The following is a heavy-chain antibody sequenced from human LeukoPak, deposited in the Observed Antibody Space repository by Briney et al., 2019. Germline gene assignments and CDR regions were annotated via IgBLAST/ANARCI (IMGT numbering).Heavy chain of an antibody. CDR1: GASIRSGDYY. CDR2: IYYSGST. CDR3: ARGILAAAGRIWDY. V-gene: IGHV4-61*08. D-gene: IGHD6-13*01. J-gene: IGHJ4*02. Sequence: SQTLSLTCTVSGASIRSGDYYWSWIRQPPGKGLEWIGYIYYSGSTNYNPSLKSRVTISVDTSKNQFSLKLSSVTAADTAVYYCARGILAAAGRIWDYWGQGTLVTVSS.